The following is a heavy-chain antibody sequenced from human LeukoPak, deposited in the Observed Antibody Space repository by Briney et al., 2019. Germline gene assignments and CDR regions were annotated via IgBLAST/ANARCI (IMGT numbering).Heavy chain of an antibody. CDR2: ISSSGSTI. CDR1: GFIFSSYE. Sequence: PGGSLRLSCAASGFIFSSYEMNWVRQAPGKGLEWVSYISSSGSTIYYADSVKGRFTISRDNAKNSLYLQMNTLRAEDTAVYYCAGTRLQIFGVAPPKYWGQGTLVTVSS. V-gene: IGHV3-48*03. J-gene: IGHJ4*02. D-gene: IGHD3-3*01. CDR3: AGTRLQIFGVAPPKY.